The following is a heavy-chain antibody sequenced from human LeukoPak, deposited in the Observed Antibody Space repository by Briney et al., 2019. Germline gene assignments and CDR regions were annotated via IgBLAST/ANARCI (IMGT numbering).Heavy chain of an antibody. CDR1: GFTFSSYA. CDR2: ISYDGSNK. D-gene: IGHD2-15*01. Sequence: GGSLRLSCEASGFTFSSYAMHWVRQAPGMGLEWVAVISYDGSNKYYADTAKGRFTISRDNSKSTLYLQMNSLRAEDTAVYYCARDRYCNGLTCYRYFDSWGQGTLVTVSS. CDR3: ARDRYCNGLTCYRYFDS. J-gene: IGHJ4*02. V-gene: IGHV3-30-3*01.